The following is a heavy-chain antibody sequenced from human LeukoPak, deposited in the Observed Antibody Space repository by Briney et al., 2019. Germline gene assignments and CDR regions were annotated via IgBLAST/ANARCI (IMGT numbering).Heavy chain of an antibody. CDR1: GFTFSSYS. J-gene: IGHJ3*02. CDR3: ASPYCGGDCYSTNAFDI. V-gene: IGHV3-21*01. CDR2: ISSSSSYI. Sequence: GGSLRLSCAASGFTFSSYSMNWVRQAPGKELEWVSSISSSSSYIYYADSVKGRFTISRDNAKNSLYLQMNSLRAEDTAVYYCASPYCGGDCYSTNAFDIWGQGTMVTVSS. D-gene: IGHD2-21*02.